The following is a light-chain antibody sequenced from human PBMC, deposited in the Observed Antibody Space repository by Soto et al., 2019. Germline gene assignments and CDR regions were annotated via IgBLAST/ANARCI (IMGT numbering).Light chain of an antibody. CDR3: QQYDNVPLT. V-gene: IGKV1-33*01. J-gene: IGKJ4*01. CDR2: DAS. Sequence: DVQMTQSPSSLSASVGDRVTITCQASQDSQRFLNWYQQKPGKAPKLLIYDASNLAPGVPSRFSGSGSGTHFTFTISGLQAEDVATYYCQQYDNVPLTFGGGTKVGIK. CDR1: QDSQRF.